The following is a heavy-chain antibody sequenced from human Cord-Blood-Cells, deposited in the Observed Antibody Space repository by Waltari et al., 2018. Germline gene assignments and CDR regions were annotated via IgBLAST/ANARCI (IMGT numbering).Heavy chain of an antibody. CDR2: IYYSGST. D-gene: IGHD2-2*01. CDR1: GGSISSGGYY. CDR3: AGFLLQDIVVGSPLDY. V-gene: IGHV4-31*03. Sequence: QVQLQESGPGLVKPSQTLSLTCTVSGGSISSGGYYWSWIRQHPGKGLEWIGYIYYSGSTYYNPSLKSRVTISVDTSKNQFSLKLSSVTAADTAVYYCAGFLLQDIVVGSPLDYWGQGTLVTVSS. J-gene: IGHJ4*02.